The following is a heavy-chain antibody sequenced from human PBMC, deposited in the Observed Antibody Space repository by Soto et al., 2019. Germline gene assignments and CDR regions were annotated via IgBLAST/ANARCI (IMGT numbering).Heavy chain of an antibody. CDR2: ISAYNGNT. CDR3: ARESPPADY. V-gene: IGHV1-18*01. Sequence: QVQLVQSGAEVKKPGASVKVSCKASGYTFTSYGISWVRQAPGQGLEWMGWISAYNGNTNYAQILQGRATITTDTSTSTAYVELTSLRSDDTAVYSCARESPPADYWGQGTLVTVSS. J-gene: IGHJ4*02. CDR1: GYTFTSYG.